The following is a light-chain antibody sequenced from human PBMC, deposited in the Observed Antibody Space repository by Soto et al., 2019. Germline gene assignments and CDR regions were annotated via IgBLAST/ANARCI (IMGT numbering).Light chain of an antibody. CDR1: QSVSSN. CDR3: QQYSNWPLVT. CDR2: GAS. J-gene: IGKJ4*01. V-gene: IGKV3-15*01. Sequence: EIVMTQSPATLSVSPGERATLSCRASQSVSSNFAWYQQKPGQGPRLLIYGASSRATGIPARFSGSGSGTEFTLTISSLQSEDFAVYYCQQYSNWPLVTFGGGTKVEIK.